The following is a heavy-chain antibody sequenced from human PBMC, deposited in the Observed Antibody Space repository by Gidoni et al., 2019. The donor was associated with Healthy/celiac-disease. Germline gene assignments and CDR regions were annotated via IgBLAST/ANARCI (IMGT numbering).Heavy chain of an antibody. Sequence: QVQLQESGPGLVKPAETLSLTCTVPGGSISSYYWSWIRQPPGKGLDLFGYLYYSGRTNYNPSLKSRVTISVDTSKNQFSLKLSSVTAADTAVYYCARGDVWFGEPTTFDYWGQGTLVTVSS. CDR1: GGSISSYY. V-gene: IGHV4-59*01. CDR3: ARGDVWFGEPTTFDY. J-gene: IGHJ4*02. D-gene: IGHD3-10*01. CDR2: LYYSGRT.